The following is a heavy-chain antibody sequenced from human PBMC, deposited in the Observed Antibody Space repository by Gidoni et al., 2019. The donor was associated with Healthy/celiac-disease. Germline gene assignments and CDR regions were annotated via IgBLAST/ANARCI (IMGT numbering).Heavy chain of an antibody. D-gene: IGHD2-8*01. J-gene: IGHJ4*02. V-gene: IGHV3-15*01. CDR1: GFTFSNAW. CDR3: TIRRNPGIVLMAY. CDR2: ITSKPDGGTT. Sequence: EVQLVESGGGVVKLGGSLSLSWAASGFTFSNAWMSWVRQAPGKGLEWVGLITSKPDGGTTDYAAPVKGRFTISRDDSKNTLYLQMNSLKPEDTAVYYCTIRRNPGIVLMAYWGQGTLVTVSS.